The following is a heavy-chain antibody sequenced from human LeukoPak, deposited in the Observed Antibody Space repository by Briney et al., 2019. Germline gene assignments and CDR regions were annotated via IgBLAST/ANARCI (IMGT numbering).Heavy chain of an antibody. CDR2: IIPIFGTA. J-gene: IGHJ6*02. CDR3: ARNRVETGYCSSTSCPTGYYYYYYGMDV. Sequence: SVKVSCKASGYTFTSYGISWVRQAPGQGLEWMGGIIPIFGTANYAQKFQGRVTITADESTSTAYMELSSLRSEDTAVYYCARNRVETGYCSSTSCPTGYYYYYYGMDVWGQGTTVTVSS. D-gene: IGHD2-2*03. V-gene: IGHV1-69*13. CDR1: GYTFTSYG.